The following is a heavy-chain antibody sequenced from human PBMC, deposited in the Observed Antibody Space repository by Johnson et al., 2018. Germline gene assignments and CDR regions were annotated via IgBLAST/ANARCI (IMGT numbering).Heavy chain of an antibody. CDR1: GFTFGDYA. J-gene: IGHJ6*03. Sequence: VQLVQSGGGLVQPGRSLRLSCIGSGFTFGDYAMTWFRQAPGKGLEWVGFTRAEAYGGTTEYAASVKGRFTISRDDSKSIAYLQMNTLKTEDKAVYYCTRDSDYPSYYYMDVWGKGTTVTVSS. CDR2: TRAEAYGGTT. CDR3: TRDSDYPSYYYMDV. D-gene: IGHD4-17*01. V-gene: IGHV3-49*03.